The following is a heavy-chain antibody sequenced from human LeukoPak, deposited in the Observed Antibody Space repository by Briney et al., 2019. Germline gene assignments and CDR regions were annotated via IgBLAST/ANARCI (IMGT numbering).Heavy chain of an antibody. Sequence: PSETLSLTCTVSGGSISSYYWSWIRQPAGKVLEWIGRIYTSGSTNYNPSLKSRVTMSVDTSKNQFSLKLSSVTAADTAVYYCARDRGDGYDYFWDYWGQGTLVTVSS. CDR2: IYTSGST. CDR3: ARDRGDGYDYFWDY. D-gene: IGHD5-12*01. V-gene: IGHV4-4*07. J-gene: IGHJ4*02. CDR1: GGSISSYY.